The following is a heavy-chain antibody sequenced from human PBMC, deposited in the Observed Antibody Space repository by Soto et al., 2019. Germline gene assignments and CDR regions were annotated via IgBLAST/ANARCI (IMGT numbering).Heavy chain of an antibody. CDR2: ISHSGDTI. CDR3: ARQTGRALFLMDV. Sequence: GGSLRLSCVASGFTYNLYGMNWVRQAPEKGLEWVSSISHSGDTIYYADSVKGRFTISRDNAAKSLSLQMNNLRAEDTALYYCARQTGRALFLMDVCGLGTTVTV. V-gene: IGHV3-48*04. CDR1: GFTYNLYG. J-gene: IGHJ6*02.